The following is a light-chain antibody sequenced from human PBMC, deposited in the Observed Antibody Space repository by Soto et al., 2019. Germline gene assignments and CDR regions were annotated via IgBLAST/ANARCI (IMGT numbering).Light chain of an antibody. CDR2: DAS. CDR3: CSYAGSYTWV. J-gene: IGLJ3*02. CDR1: SSDVGAYNH. Sequence: QSALTQPRSVSGSPGQSVTISCAGTSSDVGAYNHVSWYQQHPGKAPKLMIYDASKRPSGVPDRFSASKSGNTASLTISGLQAEDEADYYCCSYAGSYTWVFSGGTQLTVL. V-gene: IGLV2-11*01.